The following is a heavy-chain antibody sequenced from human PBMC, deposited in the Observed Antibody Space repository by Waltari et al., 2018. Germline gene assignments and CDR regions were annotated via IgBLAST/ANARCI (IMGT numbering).Heavy chain of an antibody. CDR2: INPNSGGT. D-gene: IGHD3-10*01. Sequence: QVQLVQSGAEVKKPGASVKVSCKASGYTFPGYYMHWVRQAPGQGLEWMGWINPNSGGTNYAQKFQGRVTMTRDTSISTAYMELSRLRSDDTAVYYCATSPRSGSGSYPFDYWGQGTLVTVSS. V-gene: IGHV1-2*02. CDR1: GYTFPGYY. J-gene: IGHJ4*02. CDR3: ATSPRSGSGSYPFDY.